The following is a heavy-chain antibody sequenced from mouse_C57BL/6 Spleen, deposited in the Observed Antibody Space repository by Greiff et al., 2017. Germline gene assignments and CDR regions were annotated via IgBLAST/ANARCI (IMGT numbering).Heavy chain of an antibody. CDR1: GYTFTSYW. V-gene: IGHV1-5*01. D-gene: IGHD1-1*01. CDR3: TMGGSSLYYFDY. J-gene: IGHJ2*01. Sequence: VQLQQSGTVLARPGASVKMSCKTSGYTFTSYWMHWVKQRPGQGLEWIGAIYPGNSDTSYNQKFKGKAKLTAVTSASTAYMELSSLTNEDSAVYYCTMGGSSLYYFDYWGQGTTLTVSS. CDR2: IYPGNSDT.